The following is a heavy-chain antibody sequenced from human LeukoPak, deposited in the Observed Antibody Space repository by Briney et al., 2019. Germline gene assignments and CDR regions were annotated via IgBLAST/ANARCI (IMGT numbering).Heavy chain of an antibody. CDR3: AKVKDHYYYYYGMDV. CDR2: ISSSSSYI. CDR1: GFTFSSYS. D-gene: IGHD2-15*01. Sequence: GGSLRLSCAASGFTFSSYSMNWVRQAPGKGLEWVSSISSSSSYIYYADSVKGRFTISRDNAKNSLYLQMNSLRAEDTALYYCAKVKDHYYYYYGMDVWGQGTTVTVSS. J-gene: IGHJ6*02. V-gene: IGHV3-21*04.